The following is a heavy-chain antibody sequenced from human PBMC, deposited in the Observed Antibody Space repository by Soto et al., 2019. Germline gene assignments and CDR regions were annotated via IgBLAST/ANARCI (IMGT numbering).Heavy chain of an antibody. D-gene: IGHD2-2*01. CDR3: ARGGPDAYGWFDH. J-gene: IGHJ5*02. CDR1: GFTFTSYS. Sequence: SSVKVSCKASGFTFTSYSITWVRQAPGQGLEWMGWISAYNGNTNYAQKLQGRVTMTTDTSASTAYMELRSLRSDDTAVYYCARGGPDAYGWFDHWGQGTLGTVS. V-gene: IGHV1-18*01. CDR2: ISAYNGNT.